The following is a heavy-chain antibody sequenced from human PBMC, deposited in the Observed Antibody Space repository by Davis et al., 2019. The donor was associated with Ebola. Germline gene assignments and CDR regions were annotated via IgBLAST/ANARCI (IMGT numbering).Heavy chain of an antibody. J-gene: IGHJ4*02. CDR2: VYHSGIT. D-gene: IGHD1-1*01. Sequence: MPSETLSLTCTVSGGSISSGDYFWSWVRQPPGKGLEWIGIVYHSGITYYSPSLKSRVTMSVDPSKNQFSLRLTSMTAADTAVYYCAAILPKKRMARPYFDYWGQGTLVTVST. CDR1: GGSISSGDYF. V-gene: IGHV4-30-4*01. CDR3: AAILPKKRMARPYFDY.